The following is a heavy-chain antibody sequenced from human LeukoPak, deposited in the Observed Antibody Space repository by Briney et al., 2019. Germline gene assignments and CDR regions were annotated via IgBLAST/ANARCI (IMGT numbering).Heavy chain of an antibody. V-gene: IGHV3-30-3*01. D-gene: IGHD1-26*01. CDR2: ISYDGSNE. CDR3: ARDGASLNWFDP. CDR1: GFTFSSYT. J-gene: IGHJ5*02. Sequence: GRSLRLSCAASGFTFSSYTMHWVRPAPGKGLEWVAVISYDGSNEYYAHSVKGRFTTSRDNSKNTLYLQMNSLRAEDTAGYYCARDGASLNWFDPWGQGTLVSVSS.